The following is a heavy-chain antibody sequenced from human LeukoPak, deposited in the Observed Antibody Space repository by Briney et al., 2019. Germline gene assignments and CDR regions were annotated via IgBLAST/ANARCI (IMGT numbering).Heavy chain of an antibody. CDR1: GFTFSSYW. Sequence: GGSLRLSCAASGFTFSSYWMNWVRQAPGKGLEWVANIKQDGSEKYYVDSVKGRFTISRDNAKNSLYLQMNSLRAEDTAVYYCAKDFWRWQGVVPAANSYYFDYWGQGTLVTVSS. CDR2: IKQDGSEK. V-gene: IGHV3-7*01. J-gene: IGHJ4*02. D-gene: IGHD2-2*01. CDR3: AKDFWRWQGVVPAANSYYFDY.